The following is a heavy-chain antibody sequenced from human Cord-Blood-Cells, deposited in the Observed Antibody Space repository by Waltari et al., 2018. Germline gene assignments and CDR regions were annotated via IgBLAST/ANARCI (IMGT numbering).Heavy chain of an antibody. D-gene: IGHD3-3*01. J-gene: IGHJ5*02. CDR2: INHSGST. Sequence: QVQLQQWGAGLLKPSETLSLTCAVYGGSFSGYYWSWIRQPPGKGLEWIGEINHSGSTNYNPSLKSRVTISVDTSKNQFSLKLSSVTAADTAVYYCARLYYEFWSGHPGYNWFDPWGQGTLVTVSS. CDR1: GGSFSGYY. V-gene: IGHV4-34*01. CDR3: ARLYYEFWSGHPGYNWFDP.